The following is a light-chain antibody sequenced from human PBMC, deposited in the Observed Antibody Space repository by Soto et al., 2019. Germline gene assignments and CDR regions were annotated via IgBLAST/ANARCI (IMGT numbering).Light chain of an antibody. CDR3: QQRSDWPWT. J-gene: IGKJ1*01. Sequence: DMVVTQSPATLSVAPGERATLSCRASQSVSSDLAWYQQKPGQAPRLLMYEVSTRATGIPARFSGGGSGTDFTLTISSLEPEDFAVYYCQQRSDWPWTFGQGTKVDIK. V-gene: IGKV3-11*01. CDR2: EVS. CDR1: QSVSSD.